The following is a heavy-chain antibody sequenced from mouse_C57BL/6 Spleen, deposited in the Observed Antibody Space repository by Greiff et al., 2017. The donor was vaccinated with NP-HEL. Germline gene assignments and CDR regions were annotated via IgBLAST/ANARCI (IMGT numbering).Heavy chain of an antibody. J-gene: IGHJ4*01. CDR3: AKLYYDSYYAMDY. Sequence: VQLQQSGAELVRPGASVKLSCKASGYTFTDYYINWVKQRPGQGLEWIARIYPGSGNTYYNEKFKGKATLTAEKSSSTAYMQLSSLTSEDSAVYFCAKLYYDSYYAMDYWGQGASVTVSS. CDR1: GYTFTDYY. CDR2: IYPGSGNT. D-gene: IGHD2-4*01. V-gene: IGHV1-76*01.